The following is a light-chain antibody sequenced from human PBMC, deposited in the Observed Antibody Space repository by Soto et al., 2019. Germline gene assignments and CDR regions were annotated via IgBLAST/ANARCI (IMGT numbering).Light chain of an antibody. CDR1: QSVSSNF. CDR2: GAS. V-gene: IGKV3-20*01. CDR3: QQYDNLPLT. Sequence: EIVLTQSPGTLSLSPLERATLSFRASQSVSSNFLAWYQQQRGQAPRLLIYGASSRATGIPDRFSGSGSGTEFTLTINSLQSEDFAVYFCQQYDNLPLTFGTGTKGDIK. J-gene: IGKJ3*01.